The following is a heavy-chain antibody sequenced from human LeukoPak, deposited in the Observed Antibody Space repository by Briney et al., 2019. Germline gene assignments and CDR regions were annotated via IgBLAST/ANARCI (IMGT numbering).Heavy chain of an antibody. J-gene: IGHJ4*02. CDR2: ISSSSSTI. Sequence: GGSLRLSCAASGFTFSSYRMNWVRQAPGKGLEWVSYISSSSSTIYYADSVKGRFTISRDNSKNTMNLQMNGLRTEDTAVYYCALQTYWGQGTLVTVSS. V-gene: IGHV3-48*01. CDR1: GFTFSSYR. CDR3: ALQTY.